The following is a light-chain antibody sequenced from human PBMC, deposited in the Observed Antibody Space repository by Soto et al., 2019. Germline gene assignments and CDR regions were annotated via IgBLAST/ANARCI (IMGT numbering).Light chain of an antibody. CDR3: QQYKDYVYT. CDR2: DVS. CDR1: QTVERW. Sequence: DIQMTQSPSTLSASVGDRVIITCRASQTVERWMAWYQQKPGKAPKLLISDVSTLERGVPPRFSGSGSATEFTLTISGLQPDDFATYYCQQYKDYVYTFGQGTKVESK. J-gene: IGKJ2*01. V-gene: IGKV1-5*01.